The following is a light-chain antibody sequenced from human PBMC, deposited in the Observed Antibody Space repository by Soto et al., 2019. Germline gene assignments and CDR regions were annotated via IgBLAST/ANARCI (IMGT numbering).Light chain of an antibody. Sequence: QSALTQPASVSGSPGQSITISCTGTSSDFGGYNYVSWYQQHPGKAPKLMIYDVSNRPSGVSNRFSGSKSGNTASLTISELQAEDEADYYCSSYTSSSTLYVFGTGTKVTVL. CDR1: SSDFGGYNY. CDR2: DVS. V-gene: IGLV2-14*01. J-gene: IGLJ1*01. CDR3: SSYTSSSTLYV.